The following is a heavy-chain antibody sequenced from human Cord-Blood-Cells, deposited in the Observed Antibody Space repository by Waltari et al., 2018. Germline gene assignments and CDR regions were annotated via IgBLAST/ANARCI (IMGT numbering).Heavy chain of an antibody. V-gene: IGHV2-5*02. CDR1: GFSLSTSGVG. CDR3: AHRQGYCSSTSCSEFDY. D-gene: IGHD2-2*01. CDR2: IYWDDDK. J-gene: IGHJ4*02. Sequence: QITLKESGPTLVKPTQTLTLTCTFSGFSLSTSGVGVGWIRQPPGKALEWLALIYWDDDKRYSPSLKSRLTITKDTSKSQVVLTMTNMDPVDTATYYCAHRQGYCSSTSCSEFDYWGQGTLVTVSS.